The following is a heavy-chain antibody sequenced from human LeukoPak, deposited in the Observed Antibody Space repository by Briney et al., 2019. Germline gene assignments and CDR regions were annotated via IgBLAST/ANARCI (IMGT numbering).Heavy chain of an antibody. J-gene: IGHJ4*02. Sequence: SGPTLVNPTQTLTLTCTFSGFSLSTSGMCVSWIRQPPGKALEWLARIDWDDDKYYSTSLKTRLTISKDTSKNQVVLTMTNMDPVDTATYCCARIRDSSSSAAYDYWGQGTLVTVSS. V-gene: IGHV2-70*11. CDR3: ARIRDSSSSAAYDY. D-gene: IGHD6-6*01. CDR1: GFSLSTSGMC. CDR2: IDWDDDK.